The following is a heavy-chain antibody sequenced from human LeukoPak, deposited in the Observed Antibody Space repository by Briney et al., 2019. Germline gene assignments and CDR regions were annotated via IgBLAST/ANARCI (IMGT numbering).Heavy chain of an antibody. CDR3: ARVIGYGDHYVLYDY. Sequence: SQTLSLTCAISGDSVSSNSVAWNWIRHSPSRSLEWRGRTYYRSKWYNDYAVSVKSRITINPDTSKNQFSLQLNSVTPEDTAVYYCARVIGYGDHYVLYDYWGQGTLVTVSS. D-gene: IGHD4-17*01. CDR2: TYYRSKWYN. J-gene: IGHJ4*02. V-gene: IGHV6-1*01. CDR1: GDSVSSNSVA.